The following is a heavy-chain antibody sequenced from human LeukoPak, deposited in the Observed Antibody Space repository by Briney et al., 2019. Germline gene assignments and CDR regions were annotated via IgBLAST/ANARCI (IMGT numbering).Heavy chain of an antibody. V-gene: IGHV3-15*01. Sequence: SGGSLRLSCAASGFTFTKAWMSWVRQAPGKGLEWVGRIKSKSDGDTTDYAAPVKGRFTISRDDSKNTLYLQMNSLKTEDTAVYYCASRLIGIDYWGQGALVTVSS. J-gene: IGHJ4*02. CDR3: ASRLIGIDY. D-gene: IGHD2-21*01. CDR1: GFTFTKAW. CDR2: IKSKSDGDTT.